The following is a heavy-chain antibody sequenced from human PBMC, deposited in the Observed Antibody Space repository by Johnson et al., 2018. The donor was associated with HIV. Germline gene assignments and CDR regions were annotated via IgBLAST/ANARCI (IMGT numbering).Heavy chain of an antibody. CDR1: GFTFSSYG. CDR3: AKDWGIAAAGTDAFDI. CDR2: IRYDGSTK. Sequence: QLQLVESGGGVVQPGGSLRLSCPASGFTFSSYGMHWVRQAPGKGLEWVAFIRYDGSTKYYADSVKGRFTISRDNSKNTLYLQMNSLRAEDTAVYYCAKDWGIAAAGTDAFDIWGQGTMVTVSS. D-gene: IGHD6-13*01. V-gene: IGHV3-30*02. J-gene: IGHJ3*02.